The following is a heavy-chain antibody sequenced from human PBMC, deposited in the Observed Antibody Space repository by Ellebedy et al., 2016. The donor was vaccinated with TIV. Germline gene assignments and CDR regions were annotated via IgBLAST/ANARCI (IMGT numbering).Heavy chain of an antibody. CDR3: ARQTAAGIGY. J-gene: IGHJ4*02. CDR1: GGSISSSSYY. CDR2: IYYSGST. V-gene: IGHV4-39*01. D-gene: IGHD6-13*01. Sequence: SETLSLTXTVSGGSISSSSYYWGWIRQPPGKGLEWIGSIYYSGSTYYNPSLKSRVTISVDTSKNQFSLKLSSVTAADTAVYYCARQTAAGIGYWGQGTLFTVSS.